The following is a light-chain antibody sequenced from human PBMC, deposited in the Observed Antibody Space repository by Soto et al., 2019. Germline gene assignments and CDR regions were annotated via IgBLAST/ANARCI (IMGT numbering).Light chain of an antibody. CDR1: QSISSY. V-gene: IGKV1-39*01. CDR2: AAS. CDR3: QQSYSTRPYT. Sequence: DIQMTQSPSSLSASVGDRVTITCRASQSISSYLNWYQQKPGKAPKLLIYAASSLQSGVPSRFSGSGSGTDFTLTISSLQPEDFASYYCQQSYSTRPYTFGQRTKLEIK. J-gene: IGKJ2*01.